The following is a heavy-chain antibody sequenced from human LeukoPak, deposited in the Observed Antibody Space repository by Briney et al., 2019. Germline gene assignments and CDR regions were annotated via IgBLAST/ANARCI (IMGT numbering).Heavy chain of an antibody. V-gene: IGHV4-4*07. CDR1: GGFIHTYN. CDR2: NNVAGDS. D-gene: IGHD5-18*01. J-gene: IGHJ4*02. Sequence: SDTVSLMCTVWGGFIHTYNWIWIRQPAGKGLEWVGRNNVAGDSYYNPFLKSRVSISVDRPNNRFSLELTSVTAADTAVYYCARDREHSYGSDLDHWGQGILVTVSS. CDR3: ARDREHSYGSDLDH.